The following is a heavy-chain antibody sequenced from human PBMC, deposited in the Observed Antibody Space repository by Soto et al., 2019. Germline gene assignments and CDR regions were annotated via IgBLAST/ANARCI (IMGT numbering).Heavy chain of an antibody. J-gene: IGHJ6*02. CDR1: GFTLSDYH. V-gene: IGHV3-48*02. Sequence: QPGGSLRLSCAASGFTLSDYHTNWVRQAPGKGLEWVSYISSRSEAIYYAASVKGRFTISRDNAKNSLYLQMNSLRDEDTAVYYCTRDGRRGYDMDVWGQGTTVTVSS. D-gene: IGHD3-10*01. CDR2: ISSRSEAI. CDR3: TRDGRRGYDMDV.